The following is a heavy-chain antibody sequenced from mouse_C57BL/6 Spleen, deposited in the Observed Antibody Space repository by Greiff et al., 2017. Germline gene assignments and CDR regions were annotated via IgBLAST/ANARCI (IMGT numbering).Heavy chain of an antibody. CDR3: ARDTPLAY. CDR2: ISDGGSYT. CDR1: GFTFSSYA. Sequence: EVKVVESGGGLVKPGGSLKLSCAASGFTFSSYAMSWVRQTPEKRLEWVATISDGGSYTYYPDNVKGRFTISRDNAKNNLYLQMSHLKSEDTAMYYCARDTPLAYWGQGTLVTVSA. V-gene: IGHV5-4*01. J-gene: IGHJ3*01.